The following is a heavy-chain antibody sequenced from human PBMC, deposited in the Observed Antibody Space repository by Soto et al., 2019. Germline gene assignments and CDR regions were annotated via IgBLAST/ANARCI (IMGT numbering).Heavy chain of an antibody. CDR1: GGSISSGDYY. D-gene: IGHD4-17*01. V-gene: IGHV4-30-4*01. CDR2: IYYSGST. CDR3: ARDDGYYVDY. J-gene: IGHJ4*02. Sequence: QVQLQESGPGLVKPSKTLSLTCTVSGGSISSGDYYWSWIRQPPGKGLEWFGYIYYSGSTYYNPSLKIRVTLSVGTSKNQFSLKLSSVTAADTAVYYCARDDGYYVDYWGQGTLVTVSS.